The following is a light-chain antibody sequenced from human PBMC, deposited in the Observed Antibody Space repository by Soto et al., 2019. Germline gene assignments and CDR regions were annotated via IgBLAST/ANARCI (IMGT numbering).Light chain of an antibody. V-gene: IGKV3-20*01. CDR3: QQYGSSPPYS. CDR2: DAS. J-gene: IGKJ2*03. CDR1: QSVRSNY. Sequence: EIVLTQSPVTLSLSPGERATLSCRASQSVRSNYLAWYQQQPGQAPRLLIYDASSRATGIPDRFSGSGSGTDFTLTISRLEPEDFAVYFCQQYGSSPPYSFGQGTKVDNK.